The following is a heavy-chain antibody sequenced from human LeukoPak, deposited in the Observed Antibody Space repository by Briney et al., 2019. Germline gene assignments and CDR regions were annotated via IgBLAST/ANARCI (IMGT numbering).Heavy chain of an antibody. CDR1: GDSVSSNSAT. J-gene: IGHJ3*02. D-gene: IGHD5-24*01. V-gene: IGHV6-1*01. Sequence: SQTLSLTCAISGDSVSSNSATWNWIRQSPSRGLEWLGRTYYKSKWYNDYAVSVKSRITLNSDTSKNQFSLQLNSVTPEDTAVYYCGRVSSPSRPRDAFDIWGQGTMVTVSP. CDR3: GRVSSPSRPRDAFDI. CDR2: TYYKSKWYN.